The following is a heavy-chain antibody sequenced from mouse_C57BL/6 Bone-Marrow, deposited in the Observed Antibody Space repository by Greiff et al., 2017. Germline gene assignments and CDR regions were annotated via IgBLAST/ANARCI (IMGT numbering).Heavy chain of an antibody. V-gene: IGHV1-55*01. CDR1: GYTFTSYW. CDR3: ARPYYSNYWYFDV. D-gene: IGHD2-5*01. CDR2: IYPGSGST. Sequence: VKLQQPGAELVKPGASVKMSCKASGYTFTSYWITWVKQRPGQGLEWIGDIYPGSGSTNYNEKFKSKATLTVDTSSSTAYRQLSSLTSDDSAVYYCARPYYSNYWYFDVWGTGTTVTVSS. J-gene: IGHJ1*03.